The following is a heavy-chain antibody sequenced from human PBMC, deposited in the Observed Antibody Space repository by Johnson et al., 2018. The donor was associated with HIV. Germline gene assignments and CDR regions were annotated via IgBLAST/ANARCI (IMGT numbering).Heavy chain of an antibody. CDR2: INNNASSV. CDR3: ARDLGNWDSPRSAFDI. CDR1: GFTFSDYY. D-gene: IGHD1/OR15-1a*01. J-gene: IGHJ3*02. Sequence: QVQLVESGGGLVKPGGSLRLSCAASGFTFSDYYMTWIRQAPGKGLEWVSYINNNASSVYYADSVKGRFTISRDNAKNTLYLQMNSLRAEDTAVYYCARDLGNWDSPRSAFDIWGQGTMVTVSS. V-gene: IGHV3-11*04.